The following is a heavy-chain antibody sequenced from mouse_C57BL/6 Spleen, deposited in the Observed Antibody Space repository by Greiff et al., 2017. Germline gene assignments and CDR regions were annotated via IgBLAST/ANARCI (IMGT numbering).Heavy chain of an antibody. CDR3: ARDGDDYDGNYFDY. D-gene: IGHD2-4*01. V-gene: IGHV5-4*01. CDR1: GFTFSSYA. CDR2: ISDGGSYT. J-gene: IGHJ2*01. Sequence: EVQLQESGGGLVKPGGSLKLSCAASGFTFSSYAMSWVRQTPEKRLEWVATISDGGSYTYYPDNVKGRFTISRDNAKNNLYLQMSHLKSEDTAMYYCARDGDDYDGNYFDYWGQGTTLTVSS.